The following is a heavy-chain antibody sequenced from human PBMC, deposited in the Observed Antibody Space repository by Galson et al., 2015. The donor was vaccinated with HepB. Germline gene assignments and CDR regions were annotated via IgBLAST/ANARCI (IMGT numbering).Heavy chain of an antibody. V-gene: IGHV3-23*01. Sequence: SLRLSCAASGFTFSSYAMSWVRQAPGKGLEWVSAISGSGGSTYYADSVKGRFTISRDNSKNTLYLQMNSLRAEDTAVYYCAKGLGYCSGGSCHILPYGMDVWGQGTTVTVSS. J-gene: IGHJ6*02. CDR3: AKGLGYCSGGSCHILPYGMDV. CDR1: GFTFSSYA. CDR2: ISGSGGST. D-gene: IGHD2-15*01.